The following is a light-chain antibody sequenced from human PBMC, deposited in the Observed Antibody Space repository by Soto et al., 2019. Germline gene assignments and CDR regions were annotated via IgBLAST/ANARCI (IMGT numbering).Light chain of an antibody. CDR1: QSVSSW. CDR2: KAS. Sequence: DIQMTQSPSTLSASVGDRVTITCRASQSVSSWLAWYQQRPGEAPKLLIYKASSLESGVPSRFSGSGSGTEFTLTISSLQPVDCGNYYCQQYSSYPRTFGQGTTVEVK. CDR3: QQYSSYPRT. V-gene: IGKV1-5*03. J-gene: IGKJ1*01.